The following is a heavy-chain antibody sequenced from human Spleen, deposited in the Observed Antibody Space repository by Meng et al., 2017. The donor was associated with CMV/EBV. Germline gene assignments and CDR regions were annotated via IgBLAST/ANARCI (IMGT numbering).Heavy chain of an antibody. CDR3: ARSVVYYDFWSGNYAKEGFYYYYGMDV. CDR1: GGSFTAYY. Sequence: SETLSLTCVVNGGSFTAYYWPWIRQPPGKGLEWIGEINPGGSTNYSPSLKSRVTISVDTSKNQFSLKLSSVTAADTAVYYCARSVVYYDFWSGNYAKEGFYYYYGMDVWGQGTTVTVSS. V-gene: IGHV4-34*01. J-gene: IGHJ6*02. CDR2: INPGGST. D-gene: IGHD3-3*01.